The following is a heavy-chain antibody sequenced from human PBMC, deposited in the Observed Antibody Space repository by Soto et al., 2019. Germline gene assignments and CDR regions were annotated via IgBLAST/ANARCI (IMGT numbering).Heavy chain of an antibody. CDR3: ARDLRRIAY. CDR1: GFAVSSNH. J-gene: IGHJ4*02. CDR2: IYAGGST. Sequence: GGSLRLSCAASGFAVSSNHMSWVRQAPGKGLEWVSVIYAGGSTPYADSVKGRFTISRDNSKTTLYLQMNSLRAEDTAVYYCARDLRRIAYWGQGTLVTVSS. V-gene: IGHV3-53*01.